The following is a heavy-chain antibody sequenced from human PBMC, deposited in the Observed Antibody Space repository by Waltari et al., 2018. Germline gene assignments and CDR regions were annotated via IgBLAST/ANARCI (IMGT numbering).Heavy chain of an antibody. CDR2: IYSGGST. CDR3: ARDLEQQRKDY. V-gene: IGHV3-66*02. D-gene: IGHD6-13*01. J-gene: IGHJ4*02. CDR1: GFTVSSNY. Sequence: EVQLVESGGGLVQPGGSLRLSCAASGFTVSSNYMSWVRQAPGKGLEWVSVIYSGGSTYYADSVKGRFTISRDNSKNTLYLQMNSLRAEDTAVYYCARDLEQQRKDYWGQGTLVTVSS.